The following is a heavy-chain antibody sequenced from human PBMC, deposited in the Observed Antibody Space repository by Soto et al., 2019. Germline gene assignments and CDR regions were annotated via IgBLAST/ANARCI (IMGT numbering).Heavy chain of an antibody. CDR3: ATWRSSSWFDY. D-gene: IGHD6-13*01. CDR2: IFSSDSNA. Sequence: PGESLKISCKGSGYSFSTYSIGWVRQTPGKGLEWMGNIFSSDSNAKYSPSFQGQVTISADRSISTAYLQWSSLKASDTAIYYCATWRSSSWFDYWGQGTLVTVS. CDR1: GYSFSTYS. J-gene: IGHJ4*02. V-gene: IGHV5-51*01.